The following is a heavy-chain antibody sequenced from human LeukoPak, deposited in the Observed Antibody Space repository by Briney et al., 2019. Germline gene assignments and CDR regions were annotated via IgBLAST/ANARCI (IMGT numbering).Heavy chain of an antibody. Sequence: PGGSLRLSCAASGFTFSDCYMSWIRQTPGKGLEWVSYISSSGKTIYYADSVNGRFTISRDNAKNSLYLQMNNLRAEDTAVYYCARETLSGSGNYDSWGQGTLVTVSS. CDR3: ARETLSGSGNYDS. CDR2: ISSSGKTI. D-gene: IGHD3-10*01. CDR1: GFTFSDCY. J-gene: IGHJ4*02. V-gene: IGHV3-11*01.